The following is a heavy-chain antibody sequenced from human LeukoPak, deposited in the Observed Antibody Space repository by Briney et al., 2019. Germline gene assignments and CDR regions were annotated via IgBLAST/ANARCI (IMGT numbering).Heavy chain of an antibody. Sequence: PGRSLRLSCAASGFTFSSYAMSWVRQAPGKGLEWVSAISVSGGSTYYADSVKGRLTIARDNSKNTLYLRMNSLRAQDTAVYFCAKESFVASMLNAYDFDYWAEGTLLTVSS. CDR2: ISVSGGST. D-gene: IGHD6-19*01. V-gene: IGHV3-23*01. CDR1: GFTFSSYA. J-gene: IGHJ4*02. CDR3: AKESFVASMLNAYDFDY.